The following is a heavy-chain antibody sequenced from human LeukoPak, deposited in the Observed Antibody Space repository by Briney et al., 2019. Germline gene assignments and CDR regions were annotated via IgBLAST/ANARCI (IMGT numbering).Heavy chain of an antibody. CDR2: INPNSGDT. D-gene: IGHD6-6*01. Sequence: ASVKVSCRASGYTFTGYYMHWVRQAPGQGLEWMGRINPNSGDTNYAQKFQGRVTMTRDTSISTAYMELSRLRSDDTAVYYCARDLEQLVLHYWGQGTLVTVSS. CDR3: ARDLEQLVLHY. V-gene: IGHV1-2*06. CDR1: GYTFTGYY. J-gene: IGHJ4*02.